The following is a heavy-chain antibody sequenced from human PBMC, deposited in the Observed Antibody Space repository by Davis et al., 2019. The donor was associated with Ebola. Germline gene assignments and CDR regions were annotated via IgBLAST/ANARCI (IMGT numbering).Heavy chain of an antibody. CDR2: ISSSSSSTI. J-gene: IGHJ4*02. CDR1: GFTFSSYS. CDR3: ARDLLTGTTWDY. V-gene: IGHV3-48*04. Sequence: PGGSLRLSCAASGFTFSSYSMNWVRQAPGKGLEWVSYISSSSSSTIYYADSVKGRFTISRDNAKNSLYLQMNSLRAEDTAVYYCARDLLTGTTWDYWGQGTLVTVSS. D-gene: IGHD1-20*01.